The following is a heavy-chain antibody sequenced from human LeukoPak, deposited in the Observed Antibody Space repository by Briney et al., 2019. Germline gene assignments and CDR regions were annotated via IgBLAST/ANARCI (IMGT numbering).Heavy chain of an antibody. CDR3: ARAGKNNWNYLFDY. J-gene: IGHJ4*02. CDR1: GFTFGSYA. Sequence: GGSLRLSCAASGFTFGSYAMHWVRQAPGKGLEWVAVISYDGSNKYYADSVKGRFTISRDNSKNTLYLQMNSLRAEDTAVYYCARAGKNNWNYLFDYWGQGTLVTVSS. V-gene: IGHV3-30*04. D-gene: IGHD1-7*01. CDR2: ISYDGSNK.